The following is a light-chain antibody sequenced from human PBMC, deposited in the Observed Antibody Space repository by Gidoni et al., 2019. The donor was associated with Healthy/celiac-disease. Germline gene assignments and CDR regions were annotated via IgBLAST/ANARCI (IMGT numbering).Light chain of an antibody. V-gene: IGKV3D-11*01. CDR3: QQRSNWHLT. J-gene: IGKJ4*01. CDR2: DAS. Sequence: EIVLTQSPATLSLSPGERATLSCRASQGVSSYLAWYQQKPGQAPRLLIYDASNRATGIPARFSGSGPGTDFTRTISSLEPEDFAVYYCQQRSNWHLTFGGGTKVEIK. CDR1: QGVSSY.